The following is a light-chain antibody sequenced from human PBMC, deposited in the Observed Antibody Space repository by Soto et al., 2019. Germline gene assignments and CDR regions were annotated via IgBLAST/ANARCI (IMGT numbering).Light chain of an antibody. CDR3: SSYAGSNNWV. CDR2: EVS. CDR1: SSDVGAYNY. J-gene: IGLJ3*02. Sequence: QSVLTQPPSASGSPGQSVTISCTGSSSDVGAYNYVSWYQQHPGKAPKLMIHEVSKRPSGVPDRFSGSKSGNTASLTVSGLQADDEADYYCSSYAGSNNWVFGGGTKLPVL. V-gene: IGLV2-8*01.